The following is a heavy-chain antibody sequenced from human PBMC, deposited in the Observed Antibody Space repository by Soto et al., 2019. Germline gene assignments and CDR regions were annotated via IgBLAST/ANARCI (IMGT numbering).Heavy chain of an antibody. V-gene: IGHV3-30*03. J-gene: IGHJ4*02. CDR1: GFTFSSYD. D-gene: IGHD5-12*01. CDR3: ARGGGSGYDFGY. CDR2: ISYDGSNK. Sequence: GGSLRLSCAASGFTFSSYDIHWVRQAPGKGLEWVAVISYDGSNKYYADSVKGRFTISRDNSKNTLYLQMNSLRAEDTAVYYCARGGGSGYDFGYWGQGTLVTVSS.